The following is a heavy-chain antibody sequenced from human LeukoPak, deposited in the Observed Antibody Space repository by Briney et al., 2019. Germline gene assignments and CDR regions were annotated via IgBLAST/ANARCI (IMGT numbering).Heavy chain of an antibody. CDR2: LYHTGST. CDR3: GIVYDSRAYYGGQGGGGIDY. D-gene: IGHD3-22*01. CDR1: GGSISSNTW. Sequence: SETLSLTCAVSGGSISSNTWWSWVRQPPGKGLEWIGELYHTGSTNYNPSLNSRLTISVDTFKNQFSLRVNSVTAPATAVFHCGIVYDSRAYYGGQGGGGIDYWGQGTLVTVSS. V-gene: IGHV4-4*02. J-gene: IGHJ4*02.